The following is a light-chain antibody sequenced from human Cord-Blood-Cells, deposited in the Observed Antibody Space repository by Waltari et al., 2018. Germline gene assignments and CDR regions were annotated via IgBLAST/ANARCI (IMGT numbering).Light chain of an antibody. CDR2: AAS. CDR3: QQRYSTPMYT. Sequence: DIQMTQSQSSLSASVGDRVTITCRASQSISSYLNWYQQKPGKAPKLLIDAASSLQSGVPSRFSGSGSGTDFTLTISSLQPEDFATYYCQQRYSTPMYTFGQGTKLEIK. CDR1: QSISSY. J-gene: IGKJ2*01. V-gene: IGKV1-39*01.